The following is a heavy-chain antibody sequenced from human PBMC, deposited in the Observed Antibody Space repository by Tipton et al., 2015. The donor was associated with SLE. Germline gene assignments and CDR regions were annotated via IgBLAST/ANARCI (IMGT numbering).Heavy chain of an antibody. CDR2: IYYSGMP. CDR3: ASRRSMGVLTLSAFDS. D-gene: IGHD3-16*02. V-gene: IGHV4-59*11. Sequence: LRLSCTVSGGSISSHYWSWIRQPPGKGLEWIGYIYYSGMPNYNPSLKSRVTISVDTSKNQFSLKLSSVTAADTAVYYCASRRSMGVLTLSAFDSWGQRAMITVTS. CDR1: GGSISSHY. J-gene: IGHJ3*02.